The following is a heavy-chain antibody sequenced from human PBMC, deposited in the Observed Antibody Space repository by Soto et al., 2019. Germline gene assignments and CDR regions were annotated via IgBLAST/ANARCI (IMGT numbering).Heavy chain of an antibody. J-gene: IGHJ6*02. CDR1: GYTFTGYY. V-gene: IGHV1-2*02. CDR3: ARCTIDSSGSKDYYYYGMDV. Sequence: ASVKVSCKASGYTFTGYYMHWVRKAPGQGLEWMGWINPNSGGTNYAQKFQGRVTMTRDTSISTAYMELSRLRSDDTAVYYCARCTIDSSGSKDYYYYGMDVWGQGTTVTVSS. CDR2: INPNSGGT. D-gene: IGHD3-22*01.